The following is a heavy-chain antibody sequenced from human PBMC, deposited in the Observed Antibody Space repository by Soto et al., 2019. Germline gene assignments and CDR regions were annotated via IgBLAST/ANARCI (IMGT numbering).Heavy chain of an antibody. D-gene: IGHD4-4*01. V-gene: IGHV5-10-1*01. CDR3: ARHGGGRIAVTTYNGMDV. J-gene: IGHJ6*02. Sequence: GASLKITCKVCGSSFTRYWITWVRQMPGRGLEWMGRIDPSDSYTHYTPSFQGHVTITFDKSINTAYLHWSSMKASDSANYYCARHGGGRIAVTTYNGMDVWGQGTTVTVSS. CDR1: GSSFTRYW. CDR2: IDPSDSYT.